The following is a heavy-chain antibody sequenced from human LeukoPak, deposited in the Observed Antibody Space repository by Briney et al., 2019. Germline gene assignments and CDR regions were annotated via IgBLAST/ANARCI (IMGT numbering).Heavy chain of an antibody. CDR1: GGTFSSYA. CDR2: IIPIFGTA. D-gene: IGHD2-15*01. J-gene: IGHJ3*02. Sequence: SVKVSCRASGGTFSSYAISWVRQAPGQGLEWMGGIIPIFGTANYAQKFQGRVTITADESTSTAYMELSSLRSEDTAVYYCARAYCSGGSCYRWDAFDIWGQGTMVTVSS. CDR3: ARAYCSGGSCYRWDAFDI. V-gene: IGHV1-69*13.